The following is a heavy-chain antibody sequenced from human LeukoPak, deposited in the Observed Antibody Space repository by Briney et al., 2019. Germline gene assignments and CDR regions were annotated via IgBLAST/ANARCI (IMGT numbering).Heavy chain of an antibody. J-gene: IGHJ4*02. CDR2: IYYSGST. CDR1: GGSISSGGYY. Sequence: PSETLSLTCTVSGGSISSGGYYWSWIRQHPGKGLEWIGYIYYSGSTYYNPSLKSRVTISVDTSRNQFSLKLSSVTAADTAVYYGATGEVAAAGLDYWGQGTLVTVSS. D-gene: IGHD6-13*01. V-gene: IGHV4-31*03. CDR3: ATGEVAAAGLDY.